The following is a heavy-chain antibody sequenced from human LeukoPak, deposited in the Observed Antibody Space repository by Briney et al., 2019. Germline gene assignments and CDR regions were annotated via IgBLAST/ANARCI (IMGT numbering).Heavy chain of an antibody. Sequence: SETLSLTCSVSGGSPKSYYWNRIRQPPGKGLEWIGYIYHSGSTNYNHSFRSRVTISLDGSKSHFSLNLTSVTPADTAIYYCARVGGMTTINNAALDIWGHGTMVTVSS. CDR3: ARVGGMTTINNAALDI. J-gene: IGHJ3*02. CDR2: IYHSGST. D-gene: IGHD4-4*01. V-gene: IGHV4-59*01. CDR1: GGSPKSYY.